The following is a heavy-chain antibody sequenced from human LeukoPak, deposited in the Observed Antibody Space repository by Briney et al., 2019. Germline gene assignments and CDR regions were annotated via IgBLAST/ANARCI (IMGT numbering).Heavy chain of an antibody. Sequence: VASVKVSCKASGYTFTSYAMNWVRQAPGQGLEWMGWINTNTGNPTYAQGFTGRFVFSLDTSVSTAYLQISSLKAEDTAVYYCARRGYSSSLHYYYYMDVWGKGTTVTVS. CDR2: INTNTGNP. CDR1: GYTFTSYA. V-gene: IGHV7-4-1*02. D-gene: IGHD6-13*01. J-gene: IGHJ6*03. CDR3: ARRGYSSSLHYYYYMDV.